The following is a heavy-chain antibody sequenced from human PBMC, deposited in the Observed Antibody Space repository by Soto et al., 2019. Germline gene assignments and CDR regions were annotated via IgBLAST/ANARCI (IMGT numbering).Heavy chain of an antibody. Sequence: QLQLQESGPGLVKPSGTLSLTCTISGVSISSANWWTWVRQSPGQGLEWIGEIYHSGSTNLNPSLKSRVTISVDNSKNQFYLELTSMTAADTAVYYCARYCGGGSCYLGAFDIWGQGTMVTVSS. CDR1: GVSISSANW. CDR3: ARYCGGGSCYLGAFDI. J-gene: IGHJ3*02. V-gene: IGHV4-4*02. D-gene: IGHD2-15*01. CDR2: IYHSGST.